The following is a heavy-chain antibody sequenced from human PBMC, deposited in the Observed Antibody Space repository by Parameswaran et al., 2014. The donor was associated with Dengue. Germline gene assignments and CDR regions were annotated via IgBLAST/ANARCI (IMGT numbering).Heavy chain of an antibody. CDR3: ARESMD. V-gene: IGHV3-53*01. CDR2: IYSGGST. D-gene: IGHD2/OR15-2a*01. Sequence: RWIRQPPGKGLEWVSVIYSGGSTYYADSVKGRFTISRDNSKNTLYLQMNSLRAEDTAVYYCARESMDWGQGTLVTVSS. J-gene: IGHJ4*02.